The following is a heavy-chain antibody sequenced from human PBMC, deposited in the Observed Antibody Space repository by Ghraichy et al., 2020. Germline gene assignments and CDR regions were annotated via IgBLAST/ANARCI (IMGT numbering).Heavy chain of an antibody. CDR3: ARPSSHNYLEGFDI. CDR2: VYHTGST. V-gene: IGHV4-38-2*02. J-gene: IGHJ3*02. Sequence: SETLSLTCTVSGYSIRSGYFWGWVRQSPGKGLEWIGSVYHTGSTHHNPSLERRLTILVDTSMNHFSLKLRSVTAADTAVYYCARPSSHNYLEGFDIWGQGTVVIVSS. CDR1: GYSIRSGYF. D-gene: IGHD3-10*01.